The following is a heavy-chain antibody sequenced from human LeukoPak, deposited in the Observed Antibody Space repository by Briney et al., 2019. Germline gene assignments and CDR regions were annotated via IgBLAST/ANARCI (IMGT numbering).Heavy chain of an antibody. V-gene: IGHV3-66*01. CDR2: IYSGGST. J-gene: IGHJ6*03. Sequence: GGSLRLSCAASGFTVSSNYMSWVRQAPGKGLEWVSVIYSGGSTYYADSVKGRFTISRDNSKNTLYLQMNSLRAEDTAVYYCARGISPYYYGSGSYRYYYYMDVWGKGTTVTISS. CDR1: GFTVSSNY. CDR3: ARGISPYYYGSGSYRYYYYMDV. D-gene: IGHD3-10*01.